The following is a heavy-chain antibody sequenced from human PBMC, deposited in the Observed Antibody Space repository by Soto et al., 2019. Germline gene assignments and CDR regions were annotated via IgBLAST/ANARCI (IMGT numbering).Heavy chain of an antibody. J-gene: IGHJ5*01. CDR3: ARQVQGRVVTALPNWFGS. V-gene: IGHV5-51*01. D-gene: IGHD2-21*02. CDR2: IYHGDSDT. Sequence: GQSLKISCKGSGYSFTRYWIGWVSQMPGKGLEWMGIIYHGDSDTRYSPSFQGQVTISADKSISTAYLQCSSLKASDTAMSYCARQVQGRVVTALPNWFGSWGQGTRGT. CDR1: GYSFTRYW.